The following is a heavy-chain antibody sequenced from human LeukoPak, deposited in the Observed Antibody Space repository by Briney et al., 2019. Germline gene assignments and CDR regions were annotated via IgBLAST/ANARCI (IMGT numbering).Heavy chain of an antibody. V-gene: IGHV3-7*01. CDR3: ARATYYDSSGYWGYYFDY. D-gene: IGHD3-22*01. CDR1: GFTFSNYW. CDR2: INQHGSEN. J-gene: IGHJ4*02. Sequence: GGSLRLSCAASGFTFSNYWMSWFRQAPGKGLEWVANINQHGSENYYVDSVRGRFTISRDNAQNSLFLQMNSLRAEDTAVYYCARATYYDSSGYWGYYFDYWGQGTLVTVSS.